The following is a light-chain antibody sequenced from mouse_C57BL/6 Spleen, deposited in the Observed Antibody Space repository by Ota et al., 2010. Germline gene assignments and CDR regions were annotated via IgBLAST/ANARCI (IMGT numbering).Light chain of an antibody. V-gene: IGKV15-103*01. Sequence: DIQMNQSPSSLSASLGDTITITCHASQNINVYLSWFQQKPGNFPKLLIYRASNLHTGVPSRFSGSGSGTGFTLTISSLQPEDIATYYCHQGQNYPWTFGGGTKLEIK. CDR3: HQGQNYPWT. CDR1: QNINVY. J-gene: IGKJ1*01. CDR2: RAS.